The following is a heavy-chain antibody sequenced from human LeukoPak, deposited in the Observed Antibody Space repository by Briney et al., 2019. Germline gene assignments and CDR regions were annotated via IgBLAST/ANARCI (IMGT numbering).Heavy chain of an antibody. CDR3: AGPRGDYYDSSGYYHDAFDI. V-gene: IGHV4-30-4*01. CDR1: GGSISSGDYY. D-gene: IGHD3-22*01. CDR2: IYYSGST. J-gene: IGHJ3*02. Sequence: PSQTLSLTCTVSGGSISSGDYYWSWIRQPPGKGLEWIGYIYYSGSTYYNPSLKSRVTISVDTSKNQFSLKLSSVTAADTAVYYCAGPRGDYYDSSGYYHDAFDIWGQGTMVTVSS.